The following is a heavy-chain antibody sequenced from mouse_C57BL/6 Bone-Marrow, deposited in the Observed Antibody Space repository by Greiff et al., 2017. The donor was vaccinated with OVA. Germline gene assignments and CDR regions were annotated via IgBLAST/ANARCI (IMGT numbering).Heavy chain of an antibody. Sequence: VKLVESGAELVKPGASVKLSCKASGYTFTEYTIHWVKQRSGQGLEWIGWFYPGSGSIKYNEKFKDKATLTADKSSSTVYMELSRLTSEDSAVYCCARHEDGYTSFDYWGQGTTLTVSS. J-gene: IGHJ2*01. CDR2: FYPGSGSI. CDR1: GYTFTEYT. V-gene: IGHV1-62-2*01. D-gene: IGHD2-2*01. CDR3: ARHEDGYTSFDY.